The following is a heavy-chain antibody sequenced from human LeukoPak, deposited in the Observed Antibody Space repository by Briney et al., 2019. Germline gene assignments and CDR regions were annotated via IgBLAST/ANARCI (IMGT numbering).Heavy chain of an antibody. CDR1: GGSIGRGGYS. Sequence: PSQTLSLTCAVSGGSIGRGGYSWSWIRQPPGKGLEWIGYIYHSGSTYYNPSLKSRVTISVDRSKNQFSLKLSSVTAADTAVYYCAGTADTAMDYWGQGTLVTVSS. CDR2: IYHSGST. J-gene: IGHJ4*02. V-gene: IGHV4-30-2*01. D-gene: IGHD5-18*01. CDR3: AGTADTAMDY.